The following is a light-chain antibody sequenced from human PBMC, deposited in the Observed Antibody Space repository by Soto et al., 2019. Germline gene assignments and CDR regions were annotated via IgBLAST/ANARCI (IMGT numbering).Light chain of an antibody. V-gene: IGKV1-39*01. CDR1: QSISSY. J-gene: IGKJ3*01. CDR3: QQSYSTPRCT. Sequence: DIQMTQSPSSLSASVGDRVTITCRASQSISSYLNWYQQKPGKAPKLLIYAASSLQSGVPSRFGGSGSGTDFTLTISSLQPEDFATYYCQQSYSTPRCTFGPGTKVDIK. CDR2: AAS.